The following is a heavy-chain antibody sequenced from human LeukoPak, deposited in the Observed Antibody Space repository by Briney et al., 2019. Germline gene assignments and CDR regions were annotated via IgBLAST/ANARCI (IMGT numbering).Heavy chain of an antibody. CDR2: INHSGST. Sequence: SETLSLTCAVYGGSFSGYYWSWIRQPPGKGLEWIGEINHSGSTNYNPSLKSRVTISVDTSKNQFSLKLSSVTAVDTAVYYCARGVRSSWYGVADWFDPWGQGTLVTVSS. J-gene: IGHJ5*02. V-gene: IGHV4-34*01. CDR1: GGSFSGYY. D-gene: IGHD6-13*01. CDR3: ARGVRSSWYGVADWFDP.